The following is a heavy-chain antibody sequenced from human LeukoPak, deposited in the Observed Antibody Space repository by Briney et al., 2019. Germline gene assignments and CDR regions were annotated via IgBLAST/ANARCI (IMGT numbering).Heavy chain of an antibody. V-gene: IGHV1-69*06. CDR3: ARDFFVVVPADKKQQHYYYYYYMDV. CDR1: GGTFSSYA. Sequence: GASVTVSCKASGGTFSSYAISWVRQAPGQGLEWMGGIIPIFGTANYAQKFQGRVTITADKSTSTAYMELSRLRSDDTAVYYCARDFFVVVPADKKQQHYYYYYYMDVWGKGTTVTVSS. CDR2: IIPIFGTA. D-gene: IGHD2-2*01. J-gene: IGHJ6*03.